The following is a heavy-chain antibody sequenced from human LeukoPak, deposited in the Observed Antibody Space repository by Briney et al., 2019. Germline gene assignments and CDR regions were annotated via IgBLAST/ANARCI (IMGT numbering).Heavy chain of an antibody. CDR1: GFTFSSYW. CDR2: INSDGSST. D-gene: IGHD3-10*01. V-gene: IGHV3-74*01. CDR3: ARLLWFGYYFDY. Sequence: GGSLRLSCAASGFTFSSYWMHWVRQAPGQGLVWVSRINSDGSSTSYADSVKGRFTISRDNAKNTLYLQMNNLRAEDTAVYYRARLLWFGYYFDYWGQGTLVTVSS. J-gene: IGHJ4*02.